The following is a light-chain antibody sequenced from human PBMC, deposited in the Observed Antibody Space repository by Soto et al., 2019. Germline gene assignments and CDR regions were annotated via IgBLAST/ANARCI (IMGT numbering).Light chain of an antibody. CDR3: QQYKSWPPIT. CDR1: QSISTY. CDR2: GAS. V-gene: IGKV3-15*01. J-gene: IGKJ5*01. Sequence: EILLTQSPVTLSLSPGQRATLSCRASQSISTYLAWYQVKPGQAPRLLIYGASTRATGIPARFSGSGSGTEFTLTISSLQSEDYAVYYCQQYKSWPPITFGQGTLPEI.